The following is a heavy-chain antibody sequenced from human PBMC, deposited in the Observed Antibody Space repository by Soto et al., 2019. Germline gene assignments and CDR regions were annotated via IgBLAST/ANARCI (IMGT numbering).Heavy chain of an antibody. J-gene: IGHJ6*02. V-gene: IGHV4-61*01. CDR1: GGSVSSGSYY. Sequence: SETLSLTCTVSGGSVSSGSYYWSWIRQPPGKGLEWIGYIYYSGSTNYNPSLKSRVTISVDTSKNQFSLKLSSVTAADTAVYYCARDRRRSSSSSEDYYYYGMDVWGQGTTVTSP. D-gene: IGHD6-6*01. CDR3: ARDRRRSSSSSEDYYYYGMDV. CDR2: IYYSGST.